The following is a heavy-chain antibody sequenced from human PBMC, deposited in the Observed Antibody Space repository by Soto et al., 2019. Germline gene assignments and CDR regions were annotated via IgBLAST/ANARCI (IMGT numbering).Heavy chain of an antibody. V-gene: IGHV3-23*01. J-gene: IGHJ4*02. CDR2: ISGGGLIT. CDR3: ARDLRGYYSGFDY. Sequence: PGGSLRLSCAASGFTFSNYAMSWVRQAPGKGLEWVSSISGGGLITYYADSVRGRFTISRDNSKNTLYLQMNSLRAEDTAVYYCARDLRGYYSGFDYWGQGTLVTVSS. D-gene: IGHD3-3*01. CDR1: GFTFSNYA.